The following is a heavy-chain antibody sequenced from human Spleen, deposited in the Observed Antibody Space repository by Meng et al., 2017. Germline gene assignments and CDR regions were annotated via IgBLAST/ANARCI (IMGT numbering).Heavy chain of an antibody. V-gene: IGHV3-9*01. CDR2: ISWGSGTT. Sequence: SLKISCAASGFTFDDYAMHWVRQAPGKGLEWVSSISWGSGTTGYADSVMGRFTISRDNAKNSLYLQMNNLISEDTALYYCATASFGSGSDYWGQGTLVTVSS. CDR3: ATASFGSGSDY. J-gene: IGHJ4*02. D-gene: IGHD6-19*01. CDR1: GFTFDDYA.